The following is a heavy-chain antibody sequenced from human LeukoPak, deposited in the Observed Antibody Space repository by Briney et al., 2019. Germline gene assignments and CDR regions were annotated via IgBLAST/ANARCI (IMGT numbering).Heavy chain of an antibody. CDR3: AKEWLGYFDY. D-gene: IGHD5-24*01. CDR1: GFTFGSYA. CDR2: ISPNTGDT. J-gene: IGHJ4*02. Sequence: GGSLRLSCAASGFTFGSYAMSWVRQTPEKGLEWVSAISPNTGDTYYPDSVKGRFTISRDKSKNTLFLQMNSLRVEDTAVYYCAKEWLGYFDYWGQGTLVTVSS. V-gene: IGHV3-23*01.